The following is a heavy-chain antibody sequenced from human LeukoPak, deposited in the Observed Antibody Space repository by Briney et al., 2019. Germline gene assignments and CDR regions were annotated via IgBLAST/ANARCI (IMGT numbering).Heavy chain of an antibody. CDR3: ARGLGYCSSTSCPFDP. V-gene: IGHV1-69*04. CDR2: IIPILGIA. CDR1: GGTFSSYA. D-gene: IGHD2-2*01. Sequence: ASVKVSCKASGGTFSSYAISWVRQAPGQGLEWMGRIIPILGIANYAQKFQGRVTITTDESTSTAYMELSSLRSEDTAVYYCARGLGYCSSTSCPFDPWGQGTLVTVSS. J-gene: IGHJ5*02.